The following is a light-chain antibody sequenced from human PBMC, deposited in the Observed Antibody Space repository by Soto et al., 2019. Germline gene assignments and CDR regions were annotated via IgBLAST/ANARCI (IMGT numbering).Light chain of an antibody. J-gene: IGKJ1*01. CDR2: GAS. CDR1: QSLNKY. CDR3: QQTDNTSGT. V-gene: IGKV1-39*01. Sequence: DSQMTQSPSSLSASVGDSVTITCRASQSLNKYLNWYQHKPGKPPSLLIYGASSLHSGVPARFSGAGGGTYFTLTINRLQTEDSATYYSQQTDNTSGTFGRGNKVEI.